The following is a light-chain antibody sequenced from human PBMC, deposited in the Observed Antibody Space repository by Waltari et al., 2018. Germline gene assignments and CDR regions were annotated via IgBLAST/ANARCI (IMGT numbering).Light chain of an antibody. Sequence: EIVMTQSPATLSVSPGERAPLSCRASQSVSTNVAWYQQKPGQAPRLLIYGASTRATGIPARFSGSGSGTVFTLTISSMQSEDFAVYCCQQYQNWPPLTFGGGTKVEI. J-gene: IGKJ4*01. CDR1: QSVSTN. V-gene: IGKV3-15*01. CDR2: GAS. CDR3: QQYQNWPPLT.